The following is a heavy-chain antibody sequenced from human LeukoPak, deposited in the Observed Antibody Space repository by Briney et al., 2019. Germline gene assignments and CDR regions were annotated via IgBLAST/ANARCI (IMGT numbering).Heavy chain of an antibody. D-gene: IGHD3-3*01. CDR3: AKFGALEWLA. CDR2: MNPNSGNT. Sequence: ASVKVSCKASGYSFTSYDINWVRQATGKGLEWMGWMNPNSGNTGYAQKFQGSVTMTTDTSTSTAYMELRSLRSDDTAVYYCAKFGALEWLAWGQGTLVTVSS. V-gene: IGHV1-8*01. J-gene: IGHJ5*02. CDR1: GYSFTSYD.